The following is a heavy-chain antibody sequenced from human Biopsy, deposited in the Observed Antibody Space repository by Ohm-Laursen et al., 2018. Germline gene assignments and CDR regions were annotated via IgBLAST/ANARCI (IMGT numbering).Heavy chain of an antibody. D-gene: IGHD4-23*01. CDR3: ARGSNDSGGLYFPR. V-gene: IGHV4-59*11. CDR2: ISCTGYT. J-gene: IGHJ4*02. CDR1: GGSFTGHY. Sequence: SETLSLTWTVSGGSFTGHYWSWIRQPPGKGLEWIGHISCTGYTSYNASLKSRATISVDTSRNHFSLRLSSLTAADTAVYYCARGSNDSGGLYFPRWGQGTLLTVSS.